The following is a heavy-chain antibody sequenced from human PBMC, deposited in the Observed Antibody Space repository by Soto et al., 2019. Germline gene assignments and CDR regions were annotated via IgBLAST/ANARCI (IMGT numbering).Heavy chain of an antibody. D-gene: IGHD3-16*01. CDR1: GFTFSSYS. Sequence: GGSLRLSCAASGFTFSSYSMNWVRQALGKGLEWVSYISSSSSTIYYADSVKGRFTISRDNAKNSLYLQMNSLRAEDTAVYYCATIHLGELLVQLFDYWGQGTLVTVSS. V-gene: IGHV3-48*01. CDR3: ATIHLGELLVQLFDY. CDR2: ISSSSSTI. J-gene: IGHJ4*02.